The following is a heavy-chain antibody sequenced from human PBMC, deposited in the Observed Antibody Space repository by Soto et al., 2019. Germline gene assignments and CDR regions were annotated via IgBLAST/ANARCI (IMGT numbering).Heavy chain of an antibody. V-gene: IGHV1-58*01. J-gene: IGHJ6*04. CDR1: GFTFTSSA. CDR3: AADRYYDFWSGPYSYGMDV. CDR2: IVVGSGNT. D-gene: IGHD3-3*01. Sequence: GASVKVSCKASGFTFTSSAVQWVRQARGQRLEWIGWIVVGSGNTNYAQKFQERVTITRDMSTSTAYMELSSLRSEDTAVYYCAADRYYDFWSGPYSYGMDVWGKGTTVTVSS.